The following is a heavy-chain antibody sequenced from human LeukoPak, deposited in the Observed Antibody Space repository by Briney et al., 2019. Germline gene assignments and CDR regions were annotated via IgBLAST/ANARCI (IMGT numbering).Heavy chain of an antibody. D-gene: IGHD3-16*01. V-gene: IGHV4-59*08. CDR3: ARGRSASGYFHF. Sequence: TSETLSLTCAVYGGSFSGYYWSWIRQPPGKGLEWIGYIYYSGSTNYNPSLKSRVTISVDTSKNQFSLKLTSVTAADTAVYYCARGRSASGYFHFWGQGTLVTVSS. CDR2: IYYSGST. CDR1: GGSFSGYY. J-gene: IGHJ4*02.